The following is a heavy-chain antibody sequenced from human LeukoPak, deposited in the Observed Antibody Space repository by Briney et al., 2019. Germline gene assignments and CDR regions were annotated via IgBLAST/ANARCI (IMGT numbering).Heavy chain of an antibody. CDR2: IKSKTDGGTT. CDR3: TTDLNYYDSSGYPYYFDY. J-gene: IGHJ4*02. V-gene: IGHV3-15*07. D-gene: IGHD3-22*01. CDR1: GFTFSNAW. Sequence: GGSLRLSCAASGFTFSNAWMNWVRQAPGKGLEWVGRIKSKTDGGTTDYAAPVNGRFTISRDDSKNTLYLQMNSLKTEDTAVYYCTTDLNYYDSSGYPYYFDYWGQGTLVTVSS.